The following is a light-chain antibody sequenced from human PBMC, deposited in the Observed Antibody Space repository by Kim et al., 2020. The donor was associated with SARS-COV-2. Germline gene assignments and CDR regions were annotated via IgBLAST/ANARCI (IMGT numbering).Light chain of an antibody. Sequence: DIVLTQSPGTLSLSPGETATLSCRASQSVSSSYLAWYQQKPGQAPKLLIYGTSSRATGIPDRFSGSGSGTVFTLTISRLEPEDFAVYYCQQYASSPPLTFGGGTKVDIK. V-gene: IGKV3-20*01. CDR2: GTS. CDR1: QSVSSSY. J-gene: IGKJ4*01. CDR3: QQYASSPPLT.